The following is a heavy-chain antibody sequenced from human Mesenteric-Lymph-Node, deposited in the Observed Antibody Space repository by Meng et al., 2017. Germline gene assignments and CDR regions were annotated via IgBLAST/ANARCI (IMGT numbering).Heavy chain of an antibody. Sequence: GGSLRLSCGASGFTFRNSAMSWVRQAPRKGLEWVSGISGNGGSTHYTKSLKGRFTISRDNSKNTLYLQIDSLKAEDTAVYYCARVGFEWLRYYFDYWGQGTLVTVSS. D-gene: IGHD5-12*01. CDR3: ARVGFEWLRYYFDY. CDR2: ISGNGGST. J-gene: IGHJ4*02. CDR1: GFTFRNSA. V-gene: IGHV3-23*01.